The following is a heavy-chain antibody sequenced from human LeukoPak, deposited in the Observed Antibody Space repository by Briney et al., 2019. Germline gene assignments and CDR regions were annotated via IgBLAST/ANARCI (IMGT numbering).Heavy chain of an antibody. CDR2: MHNSGSS. D-gene: IGHD5-12*01. CDR3: ARSAEWLRNAFDI. V-gene: IGHV4-59*01. J-gene: IGHJ3*02. Sequence: SETLSLSCTVSGASTSHFYWNWIRQPPGRGLEWIGYMHNSGSSKHSPSLKSRVTISIDTSKNQFSLQLTSVTAADTAIYYCARSAEWLRNAFDIWGQGTMVSVSS. CDR1: GASTSHFY.